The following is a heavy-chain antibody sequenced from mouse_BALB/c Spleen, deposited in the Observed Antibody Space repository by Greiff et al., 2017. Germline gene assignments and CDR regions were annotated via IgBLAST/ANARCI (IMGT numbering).Heavy chain of an antibody. Sequence: QVQLQQSGVELMKPGASVKISCKATGYTFSSYWIEWVKQRPGHGLEWIGEILPGSGSTNYNEKFKGKATFTADTSSNTAYMQLSSLTSEDSAVYYCARGDYDGGSWFAYWGQGTLVTVSA. CDR2: ILPGSGST. CDR1: GYTFSSYW. V-gene: IGHV1-9*01. D-gene: IGHD2-4*01. J-gene: IGHJ3*01. CDR3: ARGDYDGGSWFAY.